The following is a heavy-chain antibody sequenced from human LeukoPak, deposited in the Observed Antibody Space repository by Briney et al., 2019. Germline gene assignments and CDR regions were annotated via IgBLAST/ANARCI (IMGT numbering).Heavy chain of an antibody. D-gene: IGHD1-7*01. J-gene: IGHJ4*02. CDR3: TRSLTGTTFGDY. V-gene: IGHV3-73*01. CDR2: IRDKAESYAT. Sequence: PGGSLRLSCAASGFSFSVSTMHWVRQASGKGLEWVGRIRDKAESYATVYAASVKGRFTISRDDSQNTAYLQLNSLRSDDTAVYYRTRSLTGTTFGDYWGQGTLVTVSS. CDR1: GFSFSVST.